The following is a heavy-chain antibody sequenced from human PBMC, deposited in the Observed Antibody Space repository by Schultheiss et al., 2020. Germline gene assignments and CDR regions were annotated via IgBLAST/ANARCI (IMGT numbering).Heavy chain of an antibody. CDR3: ARQRGDIVATIDY. CDR1: GFPFSNAW. V-gene: IGHV3-7*04. CDR2: IKQDGSGK. D-gene: IGHD5-12*01. Sequence: GGSLRLSCAVSGFPFSNAWMSWVRQAPGKGLEWVANIKQDGSGKYYVDSVKGRFTISRDNAKNSLYLQMNSLRAEDTAVYYCARQRGDIVATIDYWGQGTLVTVSS. J-gene: IGHJ4*02.